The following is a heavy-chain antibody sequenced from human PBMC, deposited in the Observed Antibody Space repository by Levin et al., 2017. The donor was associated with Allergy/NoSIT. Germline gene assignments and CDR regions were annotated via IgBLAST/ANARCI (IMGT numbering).Heavy chain of an antibody. CDR2: MNPNSGNT. D-gene: IGHD6-19*01. V-gene: IGHV1-8*01. J-gene: IGHJ4*02. CDR1: GYTFTSYD. Sequence: ASVKVSCKASGYTFTSYDINWVRQATGQGLEWMGWMNPNSGNTGYAQKFQGRVTMTKNTSISTAYMELSSLRSEDTAVYYCARGSSSGWTPVGEYWGQGTLVTVSS. CDR3: ARGSSSGWTPVGEY.